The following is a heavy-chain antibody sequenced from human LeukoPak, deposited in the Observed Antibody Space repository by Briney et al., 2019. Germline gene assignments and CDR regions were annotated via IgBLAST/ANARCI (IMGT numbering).Heavy chain of an antibody. D-gene: IGHD5-18*01. CDR3: ARLSSGTAMAGYIDY. Sequence: PSETLSLTCTVSGGSISSYYWSWIRQPPGKGLEWIGYIYYSGSTNYNPSLKSRVTISVDTSKNQFSLKLSSVTAADTAVYYCARLSSGTAMAGYIDYWGQGTLVTVSS. V-gene: IGHV4-59*08. J-gene: IGHJ4*02. CDR1: GGSISSYY. CDR2: IYYSGST.